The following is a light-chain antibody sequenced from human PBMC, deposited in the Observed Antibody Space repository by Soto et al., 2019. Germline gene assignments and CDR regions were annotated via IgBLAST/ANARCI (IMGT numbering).Light chain of an antibody. CDR2: EVS. V-gene: IGLV2-14*01. CDR1: SSDIGYYNY. J-gene: IGLJ2*01. CDR3: SSYTSITTGVL. Sequence: QSVLTQPASVSGSPGQSITISCTGTSSDIGYYNYVSWHQQHPGKAPKLMIYEVSNRPSGVSNRFSGSRCGDTASLTISGLQAGDEADYFCSSYTSITTGVLFGGGTKLTVL.